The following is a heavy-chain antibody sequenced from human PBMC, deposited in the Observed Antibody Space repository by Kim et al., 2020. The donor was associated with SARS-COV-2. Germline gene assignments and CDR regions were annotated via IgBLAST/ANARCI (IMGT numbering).Heavy chain of an antibody. D-gene: IGHD3-22*01. Sequence: GGSLRLSCVASGFTFSSYEFNWVRQAPGKGLEWISYIGSTDTTKYYADSVKGRFTISRDNAKNSLSLQMNSLRPEDTAVYYCARDLDYYDSVGLYGAIYYYYYAMDVWGQGTTVTVSS. V-gene: IGHV3-48*03. CDR3: ARDLDYYDSVGLYGAIYYYYYAMDV. J-gene: IGHJ6*02. CDR1: GFTFSSYE. CDR2: IGSTDTTK.